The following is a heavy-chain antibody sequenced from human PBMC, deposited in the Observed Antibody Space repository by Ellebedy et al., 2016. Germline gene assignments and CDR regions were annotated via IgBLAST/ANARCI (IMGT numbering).Heavy chain of an antibody. D-gene: IGHD6-13*01. Sequence: GESLKISXAASGFTFSSYAMHWVRQAPGKGLEWVAVISYDGRVKYDADSVKGRFTISRDNAKNTLYLQMNSLRADDTAVYYCVRGGSSRMDYWGQGTLVAVSS. CDR2: ISYDGRVK. CDR3: VRGGSSRMDY. CDR1: GFTFSSYA. J-gene: IGHJ4*02. V-gene: IGHV3-30-3*01.